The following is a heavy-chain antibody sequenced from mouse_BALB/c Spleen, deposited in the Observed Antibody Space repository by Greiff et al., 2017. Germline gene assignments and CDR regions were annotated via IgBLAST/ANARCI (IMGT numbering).Heavy chain of an antibody. D-gene: IGHD1-1*01. CDR3: VRAYGYWYFDV. CDR1: GFTFNTYA. CDR2: IRSKSNNYAT. J-gene: IGHJ1*01. V-gene: IGHV10-1*02. Sequence: EVHLVESGGGLVQPKGSLKLSCAASGFTFNTYAMNWVRQAPGKGLEWVARIRSKSNNYATYYADSVKDRFTISRDDSQSMLYLQMNNLKIEDTAMYYCVRAYGYWYFDVWGAGTTVTVSS.